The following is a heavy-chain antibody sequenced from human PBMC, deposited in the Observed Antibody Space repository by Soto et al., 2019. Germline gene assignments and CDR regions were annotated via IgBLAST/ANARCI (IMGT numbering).Heavy chain of an antibody. D-gene: IGHD2-21*02. CDR1: GGSISSSSYY. CDR2: IYYSGST. CDR3: ARQNIVVVTAPSPFDP. J-gene: IGHJ5*02. Sequence: QLQLQESGPGLVKPSETLSLTCTVSGGSISSSSYYWGWIRQPPGKGLEWIGSIYYSGSTYYNPSLKSRVTISVDTSKHQFSLKLSSVTAADTAVYYCARQNIVVVTAPSPFDPWGQGTLVTVSS. V-gene: IGHV4-39*01.